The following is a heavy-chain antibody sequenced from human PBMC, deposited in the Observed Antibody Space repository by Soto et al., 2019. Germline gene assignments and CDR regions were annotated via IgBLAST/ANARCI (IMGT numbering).Heavy chain of an antibody. D-gene: IGHD3-3*01. CDR2: ISSRGLTA. J-gene: IGHJ4*02. Sequence: GGSLRLSCSASGFNFRDYELNWVRQAPGKGLEWVSYISSRGLTAYYSASVRGRFTISRDNAKNSVSLQMTTLRAEDTAIYYCARGVLLRFFDFWGQGALVTVSS. CDR1: GFNFRDYE. V-gene: IGHV3-48*03. CDR3: ARGVLLRFFDF.